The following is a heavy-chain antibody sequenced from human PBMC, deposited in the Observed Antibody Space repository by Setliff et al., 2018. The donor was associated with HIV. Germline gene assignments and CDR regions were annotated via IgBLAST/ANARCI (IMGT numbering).Heavy chain of an antibody. D-gene: IGHD3-16*01. V-gene: IGHV3-53*01. CDR2: IYSDGRT. J-gene: IGHJ6*03. CDR3: AKGAPSDGIHYYYYMDV. CDR1: GFTVSDTH. Sequence: PGGSLRLSCAASGFTVSDTHMTWVRQAPGKGLEWVSFIYSDGRTYYGESVKGRFTISRDDSKNTLYLQMHSLRVEDTAAYYCAKGAPSDGIHYYYYMDVWGKGTTVTVSS.